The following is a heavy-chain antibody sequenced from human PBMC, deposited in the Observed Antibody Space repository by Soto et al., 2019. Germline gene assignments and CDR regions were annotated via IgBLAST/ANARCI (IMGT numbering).Heavy chain of an antibody. J-gene: IGHJ5*02. CDR3: AKDSLRIYDFWSGTGNWFDP. Sequence: EVQLLESGGGLVQPGGSLRLSCAASGFTFPSYGMTWVRQSPGKGLEWVSSISGSAGSTYYADFVKGRFTISRDNSKNTLYLQMNSLRAEDTAVYYCAKDSLRIYDFWSGTGNWFDPWGREPWSPSPQ. D-gene: IGHD3-3*01. CDR1: GFTFPSYG. V-gene: IGHV3-23*01. CDR2: ISGSAGST.